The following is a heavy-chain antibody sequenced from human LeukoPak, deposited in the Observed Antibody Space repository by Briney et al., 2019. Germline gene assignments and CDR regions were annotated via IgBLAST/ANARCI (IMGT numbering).Heavy chain of an antibody. Sequence: PSETLSLTCTVSGGSISSYYWSWIRQPPGKGLEWIGYIDYGGSTAYNPSLNGRVAVSLDTSKNQFSLKLRSVTAADTAVYYCARLNGGNWGPGILVTVSS. CDR3: ARLNGGN. V-gene: IGHV4-59*08. J-gene: IGHJ4*02. D-gene: IGHD4-23*01. CDR2: IDYGGST. CDR1: GGSISSYY.